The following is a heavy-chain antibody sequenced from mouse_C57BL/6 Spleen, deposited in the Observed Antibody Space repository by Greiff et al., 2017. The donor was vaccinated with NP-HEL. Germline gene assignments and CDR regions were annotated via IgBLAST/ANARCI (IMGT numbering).Heavy chain of an antibody. CDR2: INPSSGYP. CDR1: GYTFTSYW. J-gene: IGHJ3*01. Sequence: VQLQQSGAELAKPGASVKLSCKASGYTFTSYWMHWVKQRPGQGLAWIGYINPSSGYPKYNQKFKDKATLTADKSSSTAYKQLSSLTYEDSAVYYCGRGRDGPLYWGQGTLVTVSA. V-gene: IGHV1-7*01. CDR3: GRGRDGPLY. D-gene: IGHD2-3*01.